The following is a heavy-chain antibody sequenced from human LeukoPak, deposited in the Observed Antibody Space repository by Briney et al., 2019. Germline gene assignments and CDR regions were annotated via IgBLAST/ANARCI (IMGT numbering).Heavy chain of an antibody. CDR2: INPNTGDT. CDR3: ARDMWQQFDWFDP. CDR1: GYTFTAYY. D-gene: IGHD6-13*01. Sequence: ASVKVSCKASGYTFTAYYMHWVRQAPGQGLEWMGWINPNTGDTNSAGRFRGRVTMTRDSSISTAYLELSRLTSDDTAVYYCARDMWQQFDWFDPWGQGTLVTVSS. V-gene: IGHV1-2*02. J-gene: IGHJ5*02.